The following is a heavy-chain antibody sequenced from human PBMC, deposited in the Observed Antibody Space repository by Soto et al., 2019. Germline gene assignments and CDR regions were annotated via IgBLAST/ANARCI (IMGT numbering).Heavy chain of an antibody. Sequence: QVQLQQWGAGLLKPSETLSLTCAVYGGSFSGYYWSWIRQPPGKGLEWIGGINHSGSTNYNPSLKSRVTISVDTSKNQFSLKLSSVTAADTAVYYCASFLGIAAAEAGNWFDPWGQGTLVTVSS. CDR3: ASFLGIAAAEAGNWFDP. CDR2: INHSGST. CDR1: GGSFSGYY. D-gene: IGHD6-13*01. J-gene: IGHJ5*02. V-gene: IGHV4-34*01.